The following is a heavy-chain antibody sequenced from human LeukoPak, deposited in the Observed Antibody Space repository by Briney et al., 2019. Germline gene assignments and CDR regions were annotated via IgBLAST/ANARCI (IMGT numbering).Heavy chain of an antibody. V-gene: IGHV1-69*04. CDR2: IIPILGIA. Sequence: SVKVSCKASGGTFSSYTISWVRQAPGQGLEWMGRIIPILGIANYAQKFQGRVTITADESTSTAYMELSSLRSEDTAVYYCARDFDSSGYYYSDAFDIWGQGTMVTVSS. CDR3: ARDFDSSGYYYSDAFDI. D-gene: IGHD3-22*01. J-gene: IGHJ3*02. CDR1: GGTFSSYT.